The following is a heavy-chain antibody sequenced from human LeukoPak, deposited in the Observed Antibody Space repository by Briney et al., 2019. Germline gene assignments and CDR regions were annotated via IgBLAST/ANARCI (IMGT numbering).Heavy chain of an antibody. Sequence: SETLSLTCTVSGGSISSSSYYWGWIRQPPGKGLEWIGYIYSSGRSYYNPSLQSRVTISIDTSKNEFSLKVTSVTAADTAVYYCARDPYDSGIWGQGTLVTVSS. CDR1: GGSISSSSYY. CDR3: ARDPYDSGI. D-gene: IGHD3-10*01. CDR2: IYSSGRS. V-gene: IGHV4-39*07. J-gene: IGHJ4*02.